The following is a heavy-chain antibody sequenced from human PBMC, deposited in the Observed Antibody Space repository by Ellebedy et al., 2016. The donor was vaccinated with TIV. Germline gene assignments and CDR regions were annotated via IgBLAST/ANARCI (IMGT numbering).Heavy chain of an antibody. D-gene: IGHD3-10*01. CDR1: GFTFNSYA. CDR2: ISNTGSRT. Sequence: PGGSLRLSCAASGFTFNSYAMSWVRQAPGKGLEWVSTISNTGSRTYYADSVEGRFIISRDISKRALYLQMNSLRAEDTAVYYCAKGRGGGSDASAPRYYFDSWGLGTLVTVSS. V-gene: IGHV3-23*01. CDR3: AKGRGGGSDASAPRYYFDS. J-gene: IGHJ4*02.